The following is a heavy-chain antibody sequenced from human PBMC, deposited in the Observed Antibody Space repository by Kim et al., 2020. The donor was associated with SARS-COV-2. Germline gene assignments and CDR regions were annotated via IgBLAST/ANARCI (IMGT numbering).Heavy chain of an antibody. Sequence: SVKVSCKASGGTFSSYAINWVRQAPGQGLEWMGGIIPIFGTANYAQKFQGRVTITADESTSTAYMELSSLRSEDTAVYYCASYGRSSSWYDGYYYGMDVWGQGTTVTVSS. V-gene: IGHV1-69*13. CDR2: IIPIFGTA. CDR1: GGTFSSYA. D-gene: IGHD6-13*01. J-gene: IGHJ6*02. CDR3: ASYGRSSSWYDGYYYGMDV.